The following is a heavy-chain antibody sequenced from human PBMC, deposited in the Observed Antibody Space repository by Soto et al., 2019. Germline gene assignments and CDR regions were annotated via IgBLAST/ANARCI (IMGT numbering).Heavy chain of an antibody. CDR2: INHSGST. J-gene: IGHJ2*01. Sequence: QVQLQQWGAGLLKPSETLSLTCAVYGGSFSGYYWSWIRQPPGKGLEWIGEINHSGSTNYNPSLKSRVTISVDTSKNQFSLKLSSVIAADTAVYYCARGSRITMIGVPRWRYFDLWGRGTLVTVSS. D-gene: IGHD3-22*01. CDR1: GGSFSGYY. CDR3: ARGSRITMIGVPRWRYFDL. V-gene: IGHV4-34*01.